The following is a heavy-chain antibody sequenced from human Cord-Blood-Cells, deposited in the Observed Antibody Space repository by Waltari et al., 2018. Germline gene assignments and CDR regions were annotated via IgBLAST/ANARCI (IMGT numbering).Heavy chain of an antibody. J-gene: IGHJ4*02. Sequence: QVQLVESGGGVVQPGRSLRLSCAASGFTFSSYAMHWVRQAPGKGLEWVAVISYDGSNKYYADSVKSRFTISRDNSKNTLYLQMNSLRAEDTAVYYCARDHPDYWGQGTLVTVSS. CDR3: ARDHPDY. CDR1: GFTFSSYA. V-gene: IGHV3-30*04. CDR2: ISYDGSNK.